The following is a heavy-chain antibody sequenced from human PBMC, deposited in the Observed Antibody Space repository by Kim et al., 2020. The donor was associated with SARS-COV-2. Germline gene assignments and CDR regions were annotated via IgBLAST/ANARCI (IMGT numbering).Heavy chain of an antibody. D-gene: IGHD1-26*01. CDR3: AKAYIVGARRGAFDY. V-gene: IGHV3-30*18. CDR1: GFTFSSYG. CDR2: ISYDGSNK. Sequence: GGSLRLSCAASGFTFSSYGMHWVRQAPGKGLEWVAVISYDGSNKYYADSVKGRFTISRDNSKNTLYLQMNSLRAEDTAVYYCAKAYIVGARRGAFDYWGQGTLVTVSS. J-gene: IGHJ4*02.